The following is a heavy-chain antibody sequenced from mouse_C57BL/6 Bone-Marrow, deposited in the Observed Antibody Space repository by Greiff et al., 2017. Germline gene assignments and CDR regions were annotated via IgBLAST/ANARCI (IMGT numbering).Heavy chain of an antibody. J-gene: IGHJ1*03. CDR1: GYTFTDYE. V-gene: IGHV1-15*01. CDR2: IDPETGGT. CDR3: TRCYGRSYDWYFDV. Sequence: VQLQQSGAELVRPGASVTLSCKASGYTFTDYEMHWVKQTPVHGLEWIGAIDPETGGTAYNQKFKGKAILTADKSSSTAYMELRSLTSEDSAVYYCTRCYGRSYDWYFDVWGTGTTVTVSA. D-gene: IGHD1-1*01.